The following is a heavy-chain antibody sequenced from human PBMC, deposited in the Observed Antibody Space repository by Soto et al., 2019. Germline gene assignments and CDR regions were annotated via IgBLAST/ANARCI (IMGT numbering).Heavy chain of an antibody. CDR1: GGSFSGYI. CDR3: ARGHDSSGYYNIPRRYYCGMDV. Sequence: PSETLSLTCAVSGGSFSGYIWTWIRQTPGKGLQWIGQINHSGSSIYNPSLKNRVTISTMSNNKCSLELSSVTAADTAVYYCARGHDSSGYYNIPRRYYCGMDVWGQGTTVT. V-gene: IGHV4-34*01. D-gene: IGHD3-22*01. J-gene: IGHJ6*02. CDR2: INHSGSS.